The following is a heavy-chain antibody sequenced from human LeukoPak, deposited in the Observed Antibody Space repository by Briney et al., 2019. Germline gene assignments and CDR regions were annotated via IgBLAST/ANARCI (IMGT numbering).Heavy chain of an antibody. CDR3: ARGAPVTMVRGVLWYFDY. J-gene: IGHJ4*02. D-gene: IGHD3-10*01. CDR2: ISYNGSDE. CDR1: GFTFSNYA. Sequence: GGSLRLSCAASGFTFSNYAMHWVRQPPGKGLEWVAVISYNGSDEYYADSVKSRFTISRDNSKNTVFLQMNSLRGDDTAVYYCARGAPVTMVRGVLWYFDYWGEGTLVTVSS. V-gene: IGHV3-30-3*01.